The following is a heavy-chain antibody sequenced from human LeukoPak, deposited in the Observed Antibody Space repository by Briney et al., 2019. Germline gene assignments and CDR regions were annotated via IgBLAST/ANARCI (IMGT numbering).Heavy chain of an antibody. CDR1: GFTFSSYG. CDR3: ANEWELPGTEYFQH. V-gene: IGHV3-30*02. CDR2: IRYDGSNK. Sequence: GGSLRLSCAASGFTFSSYGMHWVRQAPGKGLEWVAFIRYDGSNKYYADSVKGRFTISRDNSKNTLYLQMNSLRAEDTAVYYCANEWELPGTEYFQHWGQGTLVTVSS. D-gene: IGHD1-26*01. J-gene: IGHJ1*01.